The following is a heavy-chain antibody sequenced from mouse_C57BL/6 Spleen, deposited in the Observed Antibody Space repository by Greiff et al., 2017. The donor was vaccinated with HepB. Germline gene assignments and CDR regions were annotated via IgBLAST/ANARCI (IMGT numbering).Heavy chain of an antibody. CDR1: GYTFTSYG. J-gene: IGHJ3*01. D-gene: IGHD4-1*01. V-gene: IGHV1-81*01. CDR3: ATNREGFAY. CDR2: IYPRSGNT. Sequence: VQLQQSGAELARPGASVKLSCKASGYTFTSYGISWVKQRTGQGLEWIGEIYPRSGNTYYNEKFKGKATLTADKSSSTAYMELRSLTSEDSAVYFCATNREGFAYWGQGTLVTVSA.